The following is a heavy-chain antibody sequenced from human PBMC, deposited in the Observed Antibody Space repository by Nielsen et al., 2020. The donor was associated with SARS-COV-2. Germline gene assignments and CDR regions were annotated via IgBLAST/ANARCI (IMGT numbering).Heavy chain of an antibody. V-gene: IGHV1-69*10. CDR1: GGTFINSA. Sequence: SVKVSCKASGGTFINSAISWVRQAPGQGLEWMGGIIPVLGAANSAQKFQGRLTITADTSTDTAYMELSSLRPEDTAVYYCARGETWYDRYSYYYYWGQGTLVTVSS. CDR3: ARGETWYDRYSYYYY. D-gene: IGHD3-22*01. J-gene: IGHJ4*02. CDR2: IIPVLGAA.